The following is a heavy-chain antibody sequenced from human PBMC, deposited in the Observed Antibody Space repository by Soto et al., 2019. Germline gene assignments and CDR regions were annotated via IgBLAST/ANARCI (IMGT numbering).Heavy chain of an antibody. CDR1: GFSFRSHS. Sequence: EVQLVESGGGLVKPGGSLRLSCAASGFSFRSHSMNWIRQAPGKGLEWVASISSSGNFIHYADSMRGRFTISRDNANNSLYLQMNSLSDEETAVYYCVRDRPESLFDYWGQGTPVAVSS. CDR3: VRDRPESLFDY. V-gene: IGHV3-21*01. CDR2: ISSSGNFI. J-gene: IGHJ4*02.